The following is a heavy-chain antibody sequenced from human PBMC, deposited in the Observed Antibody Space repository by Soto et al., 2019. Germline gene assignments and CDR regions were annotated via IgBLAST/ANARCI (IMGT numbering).Heavy chain of an antibody. CDR2: VSDSGGST. CDR3: AKRVEYRSSTHYFDS. Sequence: EVQLLESGGGLEQPGGSLRLACAVSGFTFSKYAMSWVRQAPGKGLEWVSAVSDSGGSTYYADSVKGRFTISRDNSKNTLYLQMNSLRAEDTAVYYCAKRVEYRSSTHYFDSWGQGTLVTVSS. J-gene: IGHJ4*02. CDR1: GFTFSKYA. V-gene: IGHV3-23*01. D-gene: IGHD6-6*01.